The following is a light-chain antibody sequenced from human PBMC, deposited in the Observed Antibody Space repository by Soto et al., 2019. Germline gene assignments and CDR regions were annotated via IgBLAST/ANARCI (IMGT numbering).Light chain of an antibody. CDR3: QSYDSGLSGSV. Sequence: HSVLTQRPSVSGAPGQGVTISCTGSSPNIGARHDVHGYQQLPGAAPKLLSYDNANRPSGVPGRFSGSKSGTSASLVITGLQVEDEADYYCQSYDSGLSGSVFGGGTKVTVL. J-gene: IGLJ2*01. V-gene: IGLV1-40*01. CDR2: DNA. CDR1: SPNIGARHD.